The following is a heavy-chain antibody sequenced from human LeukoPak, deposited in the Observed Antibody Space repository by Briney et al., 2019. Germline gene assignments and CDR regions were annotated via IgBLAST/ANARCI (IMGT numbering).Heavy chain of an antibody. Sequence: GGSLSLSCAASGFTFSTYWMHWVRQGPGKGLEWVSRITSDGSSRSHADSVKDRFIISRDNAKNTLYLQMNSLRVDDTAVYYCARGGSAVLESWGQGSQVAVSS. CDR2: ITSDGSSR. CDR3: ARGGSAVLES. V-gene: IGHV3-74*01. J-gene: IGHJ5*02. D-gene: IGHD6-25*01. CDR1: GFTFSTYW.